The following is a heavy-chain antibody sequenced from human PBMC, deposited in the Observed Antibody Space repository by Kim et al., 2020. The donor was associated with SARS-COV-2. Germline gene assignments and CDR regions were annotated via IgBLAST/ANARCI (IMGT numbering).Heavy chain of an antibody. Sequence: LKSRVPISADTSKNQFSLKLSSGTAADTAVYYCARGRGRQWLAYYHFDYWGQGTLVTVSS. CDR3: ARGRGRQWLAYYHFDY. D-gene: IGHD6-19*01. J-gene: IGHJ4*02. V-gene: IGHV4-34*01.